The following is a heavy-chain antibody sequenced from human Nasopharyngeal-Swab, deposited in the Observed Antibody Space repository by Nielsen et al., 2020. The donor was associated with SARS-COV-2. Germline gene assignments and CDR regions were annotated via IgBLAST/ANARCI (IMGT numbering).Heavy chain of an antibody. J-gene: IGHJ4*02. CDR1: GFTFSNYG. Sequence: GESLKISCAASGFTFSNYGMHWVRQAPGKGLEWVAVIWYDGSNKYYADSVKGRFTISRDNSKNTVYLQMNSLRAEDTAVYYCVRGGGSGSYWDYWGQGTLVTVSS. CDR3: VRGGGSGSYWDY. V-gene: IGHV3-33*01. D-gene: IGHD3-10*01. CDR2: IWYDGSNK.